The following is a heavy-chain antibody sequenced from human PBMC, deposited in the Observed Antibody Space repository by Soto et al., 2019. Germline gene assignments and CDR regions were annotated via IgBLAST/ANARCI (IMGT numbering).Heavy chain of an antibody. V-gene: IGHV4-34*01. Sequence: PSETLSLTCAVYGGSFSGYYWSWIRQPPGKGLEWIGEINHSGSTNYNPSLKSRVTISVDTSKNQFSLKLSSVTAADTAVYYCARVRTVTTVALIYWFDPWGQGTLVTVSS. CDR2: INHSGST. J-gene: IGHJ5*02. D-gene: IGHD4-17*01. CDR1: GGSFSGYY. CDR3: ARVRTVTTVALIYWFDP.